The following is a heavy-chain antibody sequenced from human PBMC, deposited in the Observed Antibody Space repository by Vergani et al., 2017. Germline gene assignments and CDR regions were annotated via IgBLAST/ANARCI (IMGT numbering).Heavy chain of an antibody. CDR3: VKDIAASGNYWYFDL. CDR1: GFTFDDYA. Sequence: EAQLVESGGGLVQPGGSLRLSCAASGFTFDDYAMHWVRQAPGKGLEWVSGINWNSDSIAYADSVKGRFTISRDNAKNSLYLQMNSLRAEDTALYYCVKDIAASGNYWYFDLWGQGTLVTVSS. CDR2: INWNSDSI. D-gene: IGHD6-13*01. V-gene: IGHV3-9*01. J-gene: IGHJ2*01.